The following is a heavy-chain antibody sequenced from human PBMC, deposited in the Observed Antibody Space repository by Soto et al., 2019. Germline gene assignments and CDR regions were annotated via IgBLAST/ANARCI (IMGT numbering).Heavy chain of an antibody. CDR2: IYYSGST. V-gene: IGHV4-30-4*01. D-gene: IGHD1-1*01. J-gene: IGHJ4*02. CDR1: GGSISSGDYY. Sequence: SETLSLTCTVSGGSISSGDYYWSWIRQPPGKGLEWIGYIYYSGSTYYNPSLKSRVTISVDTSKNQFSLKLSSVTAADTAVYYCARVVAQLVRFDYWGQGTLVTVSS. CDR3: ARVVAQLVRFDY.